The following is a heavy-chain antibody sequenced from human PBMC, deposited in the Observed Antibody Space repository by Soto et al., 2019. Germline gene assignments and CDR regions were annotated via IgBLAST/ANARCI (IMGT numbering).Heavy chain of an antibody. D-gene: IGHD6-6*01. V-gene: IGHV3-23*01. J-gene: IGHJ4*02. CDR3: AKGSEFSNSYTLDFDF. CDR1: GFTFSSYA. Sequence: GGSLRLSCAASGFTFSSYAMSWVRQAPGRGLEWVSIISGNGGSTYYAASVKGRFTISRDNTKNTLYLQMDSLTVEDTAVYYCAKGSEFSNSYTLDFDFWGQGALVTVSS. CDR2: ISGNGGST.